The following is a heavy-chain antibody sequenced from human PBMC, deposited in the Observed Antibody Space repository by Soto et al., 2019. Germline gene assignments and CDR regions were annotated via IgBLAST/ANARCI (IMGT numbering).Heavy chain of an antibody. V-gene: IGHV4-59*01. D-gene: IGHD6-19*01. Sequence: SETLSLTCTVSGGSISSYYWSWIRQPPGKGLEWIGYIYYSGSTNYNPSLKSRVTISVDTSKNQFSLKLSSVTAADTAVYYCARVGSGWYGTYYYYYMDVWGKGTTVTSP. CDR1: GGSISSYY. J-gene: IGHJ6*03. CDR3: ARVGSGWYGTYYYYYMDV. CDR2: IYYSGST.